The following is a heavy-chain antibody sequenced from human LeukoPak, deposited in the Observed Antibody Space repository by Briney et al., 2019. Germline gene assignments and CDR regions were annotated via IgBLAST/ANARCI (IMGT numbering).Heavy chain of an antibody. D-gene: IGHD3-3*01. J-gene: IGHJ5*02. V-gene: IGHV4-4*07. CDR1: GGSISSYY. Sequence: ASETLSLTCTVPGGSISSYYWSWIRQPAGKGLEWIGRIYTSGSTNYNPSLKSRVTMSVDTSKNQFSLKLSSVTAADTAVYYCAREDPYDFWSGYYLFDPWGQGTLVTVSS. CDR3: AREDPYDFWSGYYLFDP. CDR2: IYTSGST.